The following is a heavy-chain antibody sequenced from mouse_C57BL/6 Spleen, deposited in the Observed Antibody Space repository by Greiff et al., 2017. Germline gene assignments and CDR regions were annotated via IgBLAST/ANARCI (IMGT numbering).Heavy chain of an antibody. Sequence: VQLQQSGPGLVQPSQSLSITCTVSGFSLTSYGVHWVRQSPGKGLEWLGVIWSGGSTDYNAAFISRLSISKDNSKSQVFFKMNSLQADDTAIYYCARNDDYDGRNYYAMDYWGQGTSVTVSS. V-gene: IGHV2-2*01. CDR3: ARNDDYDGRNYYAMDY. J-gene: IGHJ4*01. CDR2: IWSGGST. CDR1: GFSLTSYG. D-gene: IGHD2-4*01.